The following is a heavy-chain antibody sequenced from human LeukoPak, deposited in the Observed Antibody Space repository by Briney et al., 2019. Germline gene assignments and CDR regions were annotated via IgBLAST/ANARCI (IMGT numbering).Heavy chain of an antibody. CDR2: IWYGGSKT. Sequence: GGSLRLSCAASGFIFSNYGMHWVRQAPGKGPEWVAIIWYGGSKTYYADSVKGRFTISRDNSKNTLYVQMNSLRIEDAAVYYCAKDTRYHGSGTYATAAFDIWGQGTMVTVSS. J-gene: IGHJ3*02. V-gene: IGHV3-30*02. CDR3: AKDTRYHGSGTYATAAFDI. D-gene: IGHD3-10*01. CDR1: GFIFSNYG.